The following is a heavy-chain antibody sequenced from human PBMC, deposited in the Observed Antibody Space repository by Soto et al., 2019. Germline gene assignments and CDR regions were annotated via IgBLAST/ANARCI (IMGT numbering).Heavy chain of an antibody. Sequence: QVQLVESGGGVVQPGRSLRLSCAASGFTFSSYAMHWVRQAPGKGLEWVAVISYDGSNKYYADSVKGRFTISRDNSKNTLYLQMNSLSAEDTAVYYCARDSRSSGWRMMNYFDYWGQGTLVTVSS. D-gene: IGHD6-19*01. CDR1: GFTFSSYA. CDR3: ARDSRSSGWRMMNYFDY. V-gene: IGHV3-30-3*01. CDR2: ISYDGSNK. J-gene: IGHJ4*02.